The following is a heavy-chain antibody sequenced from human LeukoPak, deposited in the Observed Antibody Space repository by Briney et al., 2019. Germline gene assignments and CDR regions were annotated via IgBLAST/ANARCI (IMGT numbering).Heavy chain of an antibody. V-gene: IGHV1-18*01. CDR2: ISAYNGNT. J-gene: IGHJ6*03. CDR1: GYTFTSYG. CDR3: AREDIVVVPAAIEDYYYYYMDV. Sequence: ASVKVSCKASGYTFTSYGISWVRQAPGQGLEWMGWISAYNGNTNYAQKLQGRVTMTTDTSTSTAYVELRSLRSDDTAVYYCAREDIVVVPAAIEDYYYYYMDVWGKGTTVTVSS. D-gene: IGHD2-2*02.